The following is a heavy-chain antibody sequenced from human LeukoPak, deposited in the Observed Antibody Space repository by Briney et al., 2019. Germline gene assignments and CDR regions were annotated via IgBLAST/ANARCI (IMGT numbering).Heavy chain of an antibody. Sequence: GGSLRLSCAASGFSFSTYWMSWVRQAPGKGLEWVANIKQDGSEKYYVDSAKGRFTISRDNAKNSLYLQMNSLRPEDTAVYYCAGGSGFDYWGQGTLVTVSS. CDR1: GFSFSTYW. D-gene: IGHD3-10*01. V-gene: IGHV3-7*05. J-gene: IGHJ4*02. CDR2: IKQDGSEK. CDR3: AGGSGFDY.